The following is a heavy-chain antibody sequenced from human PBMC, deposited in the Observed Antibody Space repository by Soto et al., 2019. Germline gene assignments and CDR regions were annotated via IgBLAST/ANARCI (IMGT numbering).Heavy chain of an antibody. CDR1: GFTFSSYS. D-gene: IGHD3-16*02. CDR2: ISSSSSYI. Sequence: LRLSCAASGFTFSSYSMNWVRQAPGKGLEWVSSISSSSSYIYYADSVKGRFTISRDNAKNSLYLQMNSLRAEDTAVYYCAREIGKDPENYVWGSYRSPQAFDIWGQGTMVTVSS. V-gene: IGHV3-21*01. J-gene: IGHJ3*02. CDR3: AREIGKDPENYVWGSYRSPQAFDI.